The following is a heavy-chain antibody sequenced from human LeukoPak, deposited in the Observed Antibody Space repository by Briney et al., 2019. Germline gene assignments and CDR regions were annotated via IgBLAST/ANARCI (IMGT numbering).Heavy chain of an antibody. Sequence: PSETLSLTCTVSGGSISSSSYYWGWIRQPPGKGLEWIGSIYYSGSTYYNPSLKSRVTISVDTSKNQFSLKLSSVTAADTAVYYCARGGYSYPTWGQGTLVTVSS. J-gene: IGHJ5*02. CDR2: IYYSGST. V-gene: IGHV4-39*01. CDR3: ARGGYSYPT. D-gene: IGHD5-18*01. CDR1: GGSISSSSYY.